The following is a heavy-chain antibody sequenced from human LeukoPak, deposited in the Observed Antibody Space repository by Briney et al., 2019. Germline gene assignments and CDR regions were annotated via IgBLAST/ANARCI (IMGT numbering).Heavy chain of an antibody. CDR1: GYTFTNYD. CDR2: MNPYSGNT. V-gene: IGHV1-8*01. Sequence: ASVKVSCKASGYTFTNYDINWVRQATGQGLEWMGWMNPYSGNTGFAQKFQGRVTMTRNTSISTAYMELSSLRSEDTAVYYCANAPPPEITMVRGDYWGQGTLVTVSS. D-gene: IGHD3-10*01. CDR3: ANAPPPEITMVRGDY. J-gene: IGHJ4*02.